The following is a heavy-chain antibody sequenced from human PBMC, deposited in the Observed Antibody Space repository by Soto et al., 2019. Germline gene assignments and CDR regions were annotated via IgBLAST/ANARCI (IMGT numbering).Heavy chain of an antibody. D-gene: IGHD2-2*01. J-gene: IGHJ6*03. CDR3: AKDSSRSAIVPAAMMSGYYYYMDV. CDR1: GFTFDDYA. CDR2: ISWDSSSI. Sequence: EVQLVESGGGLVQPGRSLRLSCAASGFTFDDYAMHWARQAPGKGLEWVSGISWDSSSIDYADSVKGRFTISRDNAKNSLYLQMNSLRAEDTALYYCAKDSSRSAIVPAAMMSGYYYYMDVWGKGTTVTVSS. V-gene: IGHV3-9*01.